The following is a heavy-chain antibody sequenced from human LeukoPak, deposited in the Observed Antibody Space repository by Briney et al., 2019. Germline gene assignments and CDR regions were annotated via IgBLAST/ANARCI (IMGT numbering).Heavy chain of an antibody. CDR3: ARHSYGSGSAKHAFDI. CDR2: IYYSGST. V-gene: IGHV4-59*08. Sequence: PSETLSLTCTVSGGSISSYYWSWIRQPPGKGLEWIGYIYYSGSTNYNPSLKSRVTISVDTSKNQFSLKLSSVTAADTAVYYCARHSYGSGSAKHAFDIWGQGTRVTVSS. J-gene: IGHJ3*02. CDR1: GGSISSYY. D-gene: IGHD3-10*01.